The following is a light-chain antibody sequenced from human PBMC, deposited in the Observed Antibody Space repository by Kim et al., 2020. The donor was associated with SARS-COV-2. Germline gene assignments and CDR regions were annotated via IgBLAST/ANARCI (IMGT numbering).Light chain of an antibody. CDR3: QQYGSSPT. CDR1: QIISSSY. CDR2: GAS. V-gene: IGKV3-20*01. J-gene: IGKJ5*01. Sequence: EIVLAQSPGTLSLSPGERAILSCRASQIISSSYLAWYQQKPGQAPRLLIFGASSRATGIPDRFSGGGSGIDFTLTISRLEPEDFAVYFCQQYGSSPTFGQGTRLEIK.